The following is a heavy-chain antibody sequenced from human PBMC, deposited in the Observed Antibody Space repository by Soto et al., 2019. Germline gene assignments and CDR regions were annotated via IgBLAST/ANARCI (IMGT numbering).Heavy chain of an antibody. CDR3: ARGDSSMVEGGEWFDP. Sequence: QVHLEVQSGAEVKKPGSSVKVSSKASGGTFNRQAFSWVRQAPGQGLEWRGGFTPIVGTTDYSQKFQGRVTFTADEASSTAYMELTMLTSDDTAVYYCARGDSSMVEGGEWFDPWGQGTLVTVSS. CDR1: GGTFNRQA. CDR2: FTPIVGTT. V-gene: IGHV1-69*01. J-gene: IGHJ5*02. D-gene: IGHD5-18*01.